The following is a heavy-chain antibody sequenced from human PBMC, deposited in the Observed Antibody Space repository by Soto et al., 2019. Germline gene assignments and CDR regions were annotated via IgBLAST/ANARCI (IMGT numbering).Heavy chain of an antibody. CDR3: ATDLLFGYSSSRYGMDV. CDR2: FDPEDGET. Sequence: GASVKVSCKVSGYTLTEFYIHWVRQASGKGLEWMGGFDPEDGETIYAQKFQGRVTMTEDTSTDTAYMELSSLRSEDTAVYYCATDLLFGYSSSRYGMDVWGQGTTVTVSS. CDR1: GYTLTEFY. V-gene: IGHV1-24*01. J-gene: IGHJ6*02. D-gene: IGHD6-13*01.